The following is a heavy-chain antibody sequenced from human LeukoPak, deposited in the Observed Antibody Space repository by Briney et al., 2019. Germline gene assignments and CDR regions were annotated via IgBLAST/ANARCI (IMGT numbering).Heavy chain of an antibody. J-gene: IGHJ3*02. CDR2: TFYSGST. CDR1: GDSVSSSSYY. CDR3: ARDLIYYDSSGYHNDAFDI. D-gene: IGHD3-22*01. Sequence: SETLSLTCTVSGDSVSSSSYYWDWIRQPPGKGLEWIGSTFYSGSTYYNPSLKSRVTISVDTSKNQFSLKLSSVTAADTAVYYCARDLIYYDSSGYHNDAFDIWGQGTMVTVSS. V-gene: IGHV4-39*07.